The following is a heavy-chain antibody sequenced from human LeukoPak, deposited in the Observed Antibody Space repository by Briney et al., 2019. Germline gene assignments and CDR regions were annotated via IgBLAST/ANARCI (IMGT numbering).Heavy chain of an antibody. D-gene: IGHD3-10*01. CDR2: ISGSGGST. CDR3: AKDLRSTLWLPY. Sequence: GGTLRLSCAASGFTFSSYGMSWVRQAPGKGLEWVSAISGSGGSTYYADSVKGRFTISRDNSKNTLYLQMNSLRAEDTAVYYCAKDLRSTLWLPYWGQGTLVTVSS. J-gene: IGHJ4*02. V-gene: IGHV3-23*01. CDR1: GFTFSSYG.